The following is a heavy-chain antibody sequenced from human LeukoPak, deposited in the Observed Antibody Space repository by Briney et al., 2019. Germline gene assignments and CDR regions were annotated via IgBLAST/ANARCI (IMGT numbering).Heavy chain of an antibody. CDR3: ARGAFD. V-gene: IGHV3-53*01. J-gene: IGHJ4*02. CDR1: GFSVSSNY. CDR2: IYDGGDK. Sequence: PGGSLRLSCAASGFSVSSNYMNWVRQAPGKGLDWVSVIYDGGDKHYADSVRGRFIISRDSSRNTLYLQMTSLRVEDTAVYYCARGAFDWGQGTLVTVSS. D-gene: IGHD3-3*02.